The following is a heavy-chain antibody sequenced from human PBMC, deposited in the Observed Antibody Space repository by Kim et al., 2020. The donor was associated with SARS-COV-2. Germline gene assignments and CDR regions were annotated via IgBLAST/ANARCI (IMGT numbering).Heavy chain of an antibody. D-gene: IGHD3-10*01. CDR2: INGGNGNT. J-gene: IGHJ5*02. CDR3: AREGPGSYNWLDP. Sequence: ASVKVSCKASGYTFDTFALYWVRQAPGHRFEWMGWINGGNGNTRYSQNFQGRVTITRDTSATTAYMELSSLTFKDTAVYYCAREGPGSYNWLDPWGQGTLVTVSS. V-gene: IGHV1-3*01. CDR1: GYTFDTFA.